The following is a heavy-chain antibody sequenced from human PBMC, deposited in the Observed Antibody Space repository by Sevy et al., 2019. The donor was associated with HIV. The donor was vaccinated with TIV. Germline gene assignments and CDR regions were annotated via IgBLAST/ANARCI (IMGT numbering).Heavy chain of an antibody. D-gene: IGHD1-20*01. CDR2: ISYDGSNK. J-gene: IGHJ3*01. CDR1: GFTFSSYA. V-gene: IGHV3-30-3*01. CDR3: ARVSLGSEYKH. Sequence: GWSLRLSCAASGFTFSSYAMHWVRQAPGKGLEWVAVISYDGSNKYYADSVKGRFTISRDNSKNTLYLQMNSLRAEDTAVYYCARVSLGSEYKHWGQGTMVTVSS.